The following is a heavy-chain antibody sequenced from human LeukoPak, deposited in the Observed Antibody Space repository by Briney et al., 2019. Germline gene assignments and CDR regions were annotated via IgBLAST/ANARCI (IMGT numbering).Heavy chain of an antibody. J-gene: IGHJ4*02. CDR2: IYYSGST. CDR3: ARVNWQQLVLDY. V-gene: IGHV4-31*03. D-gene: IGHD6-13*01. Sequence: SQTLSLTCTVSGGSISSGGYYWSWIRQHPGKGLEWIGYIYYSGSTYYNPSLKSRVTISVDTSKNQFSLKLSSVTAADTAVYYCARVNWQQLVLDYWGQGTLVTVSS. CDR1: GGSISSGGYY.